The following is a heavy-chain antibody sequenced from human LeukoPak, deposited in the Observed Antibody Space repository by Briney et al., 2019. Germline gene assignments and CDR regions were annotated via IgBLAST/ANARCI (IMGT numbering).Heavy chain of an antibody. CDR3: ARQKYYYDSSGYSPFDY. CDR2: IYYSGST. D-gene: IGHD3-22*01. V-gene: IGHV4-59*08. Sequence: SETLSLTCTVSGGSISSYYWSWIRQPPGKGLEWIGYIYYSGSTNYNPSLKSRVTISVDASKNQFSLKLSSVTAADTAVYYCARQKYYYDSSGYSPFDYWGQGTLVTVSS. J-gene: IGHJ4*02. CDR1: GGSISSYY.